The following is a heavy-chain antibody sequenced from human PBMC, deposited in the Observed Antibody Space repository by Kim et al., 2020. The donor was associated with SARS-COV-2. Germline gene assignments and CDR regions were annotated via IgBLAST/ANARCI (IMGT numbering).Heavy chain of an antibody. CDR3: ATVGVRTAFES. Sequence: ASVKVSCKASGDTFTRYDFHWVRQAPGQRPEYMGRINGGNGNTKYSQKVQDRVTFTRDTSATTAYMELSSLRFEDTAVYYCATVGVRTAFESWGQGTLVT. J-gene: IGHJ4*02. CDR2: INGGNGNT. CDR1: GDTFTRYD. V-gene: IGHV1-3*01. D-gene: IGHD2-8*01.